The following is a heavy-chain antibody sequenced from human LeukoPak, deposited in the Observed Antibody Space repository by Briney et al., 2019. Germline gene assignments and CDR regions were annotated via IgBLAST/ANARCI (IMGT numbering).Heavy chain of an antibody. Sequence: GRSLRLSCAASGFTFSSYGMHWVRQAPGKGLEWVAVIWYDGSNKYYAGSVKGRFTISRDNSKNTLYLQMNSLRAEDTAVYYCASPIAVAGSVDYWGQGTLVTVSS. V-gene: IGHV3-33*01. CDR2: IWYDGSNK. CDR3: ASPIAVAGSVDY. CDR1: GFTFSSYG. D-gene: IGHD6-19*01. J-gene: IGHJ4*02.